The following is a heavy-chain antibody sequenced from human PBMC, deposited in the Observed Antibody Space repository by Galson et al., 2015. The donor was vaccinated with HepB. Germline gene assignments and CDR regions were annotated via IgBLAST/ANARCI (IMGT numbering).Heavy chain of an antibody. Sequence: SVKVSCKASGYTFTSYGISWVRQAPGQGLEWMGWISAYNGNTNYAQKLQGRVTMTTDTSTSTAYMELRSLRSDDTAVYYCARGRQPDAAMVPIAYWGQGTLVTVSS. CDR1: GYTFTSYG. V-gene: IGHV1-18*04. CDR3: ARGRQPDAAMVPIAY. J-gene: IGHJ4*02. D-gene: IGHD5-18*01. CDR2: ISAYNGNT.